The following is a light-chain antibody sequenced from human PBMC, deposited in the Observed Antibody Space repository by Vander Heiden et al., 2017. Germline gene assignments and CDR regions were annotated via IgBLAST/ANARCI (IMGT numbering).Light chain of an antibody. Sequence: DIVLTQSPAILSLSPGERATLSCRASQSINSFLAWYQQKPGQAPRFLIYDASNRAIGIPARFSGSGSGTDFTLTISSLEPEDFAVYYCQQRSNWPLTFGGGTKVEI. V-gene: IGKV3-11*01. CDR2: DAS. J-gene: IGKJ4*01. CDR3: QQRSNWPLT. CDR1: QSINSF.